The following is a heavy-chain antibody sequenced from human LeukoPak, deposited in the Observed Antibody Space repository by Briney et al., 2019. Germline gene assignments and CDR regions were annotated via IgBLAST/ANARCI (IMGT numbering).Heavy chain of an antibody. D-gene: IGHD1-26*01. J-gene: IGHJ4*02. CDR3: SRGSGAFSPFGY. Sequence: PSETLSLTCDVSGGSISRTNWWSWVRQSPGQGLEWIGEISLSGRTNYNPSLQSRVTMSLDESKNQLSLDLASVTAADTAVYYCSRGSGAFSPFGYWGQGTLVTVHS. CDR2: ISLSGRT. V-gene: IGHV4-4*02. CDR1: GGSISRTNW.